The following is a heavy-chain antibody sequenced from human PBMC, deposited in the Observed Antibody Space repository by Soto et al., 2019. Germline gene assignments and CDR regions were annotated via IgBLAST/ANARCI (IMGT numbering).Heavy chain of an antibody. J-gene: IGHJ3*01. Sequence: AAVKVSCKASVFTSSGISWVRQAPGQRLEWMGWISTHNGNTIYAQKFQGRVIMTMDTSTTTVYMELRSLRPDDTAVYLCAREGILGLFDAYDLWGQGTMVTVSS. D-gene: IGHD3-3*01. CDR1: VFTSSG. CDR3: AREGILGLFDAYDL. V-gene: IGHV1-18*04. CDR2: ISTHNGNT.